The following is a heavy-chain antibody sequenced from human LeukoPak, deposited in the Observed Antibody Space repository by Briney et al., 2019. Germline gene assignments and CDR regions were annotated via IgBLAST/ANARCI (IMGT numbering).Heavy chain of an antibody. CDR2: IKQDGSEK. J-gene: IGHJ5*02. D-gene: IGHD6-19*01. Sequence: GGSLRLSCVASGFTFSSRDWMTWVRQAPGKGLEWVANIKQDGSEKNYVDSVKGRFTISRDNAKNSPYLQMNSLRAEDTAVYYCARDSSGWYHWFDPWGQGTLVTVSS. CDR3: ARDSSGWYHWFDP. CDR1: GFTFSSRDW. V-gene: IGHV3-7*01.